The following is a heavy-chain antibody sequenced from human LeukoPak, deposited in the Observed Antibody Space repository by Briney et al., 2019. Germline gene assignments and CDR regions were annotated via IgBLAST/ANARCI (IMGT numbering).Heavy chain of an antibody. CDR1: GYTFTGYY. J-gene: IGHJ2*01. D-gene: IGHD4-17*01. CDR2: INPNSGGT. V-gene: IGHV1-2*02. CDR3: ARTVTTFSVDIDL. Sequence: ASVKVSCKASGYTFTGYYMHWVRQAPGQGLEWMGWINPNSGGTNYAQKFQGRVTMTRDTSISTAYMELSRLRSDDTAVYYCARTVTTFSVDIDLWGRGTLVTASS.